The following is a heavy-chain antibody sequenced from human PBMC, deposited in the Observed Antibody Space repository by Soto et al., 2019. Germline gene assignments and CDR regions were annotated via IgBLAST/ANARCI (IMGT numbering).Heavy chain of an antibody. J-gene: IGHJ6*02. Sequence: QVQLQEWGPGLVKPSGTLSLTCAVSGGSISSSNWWTWVRQPPGKGLEWIGEIYHSGSTNYNPSLKSRVTVSVDKSKNQFSLKVTSVTAADTAVYYCAILLRSTYGMDVWGQGTTVTVSS. CDR2: IYHSGST. CDR3: AILLRSTYGMDV. CDR1: GGSISSSNW. D-gene: IGHD3-3*01. V-gene: IGHV4-4*02.